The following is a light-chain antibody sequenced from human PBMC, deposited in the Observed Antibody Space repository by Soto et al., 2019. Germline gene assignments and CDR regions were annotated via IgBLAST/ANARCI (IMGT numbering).Light chain of an antibody. CDR1: QSVINN. Sequence: EIVMTQSPATLSVSPGERATLSCWASQSVINNLAWYQQRPGQAPRLLIYGASTRATGIPARFSGSGSGTEFTLTISSLQPEDSATYFCLQHNTYPRTFGQGTKVDIK. J-gene: IGKJ1*01. V-gene: IGKV3-15*01. CDR2: GAS. CDR3: LQHNTYPRT.